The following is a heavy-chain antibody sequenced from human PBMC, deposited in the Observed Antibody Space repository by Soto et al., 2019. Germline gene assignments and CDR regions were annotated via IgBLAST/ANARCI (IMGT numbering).Heavy chain of an antibody. J-gene: IGHJ4*02. D-gene: IGHD3-22*01. CDR2: ISASARNT. CDR3: AKEIDDYYDSSHNLDS. CDR1: GFTFSKYA. V-gene: IGHV3-23*01. Sequence: EVQLLESGGGLVQPGGSLRLSCAASGFTFSKYAMNWVRQAPGKGLEWVSTISASARNTYYADSVKGRFTISRDNSRNMPYMEMNSLRAEDTAVYFCAKEIDDYYDSSHNLDSWGQGTLVTVSS.